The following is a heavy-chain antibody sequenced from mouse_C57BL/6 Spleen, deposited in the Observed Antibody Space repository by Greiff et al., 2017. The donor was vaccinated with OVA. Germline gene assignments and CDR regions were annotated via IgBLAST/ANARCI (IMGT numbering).Heavy chain of an antibody. J-gene: IGHJ1*03. CDR2: ISSGSSTI. Sequence: EVKVVESGGGLVKPGGSLKLSCAASGFTFSDYGMHWVRQAPEKGLEWVAYISSGSSTIYYADTVKGRFTISRDNAKNTLVLQMTSLRSEDTAMYYCARNYYGSSHWYFDVWGTGTTGTVSS. CDR1: GFTFSDYG. CDR3: ARNYYGSSHWYFDV. V-gene: IGHV5-17*01. D-gene: IGHD1-1*01.